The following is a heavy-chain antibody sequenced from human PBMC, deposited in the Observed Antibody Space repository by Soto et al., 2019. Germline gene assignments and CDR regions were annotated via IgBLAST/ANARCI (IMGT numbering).Heavy chain of an antibody. CDR2: IYPGDSDT. J-gene: IGHJ3*02. V-gene: IGHV5-51*01. CDR1: GYRFTNYW. D-gene: IGHD3-22*01. Sequence: EVQLVQSGAELKKPGESLRISCKGSGYRFTNYWIGWVRQMPGKGLEWMGLIYPGDSDTKYSPSFQGQVTISADKSISTAYLQWGSLKASDTAMYYCARRKYNYDSSGAYYPDAFDMWGQGTMVKVSS. CDR3: ARRKYNYDSSGAYYPDAFDM.